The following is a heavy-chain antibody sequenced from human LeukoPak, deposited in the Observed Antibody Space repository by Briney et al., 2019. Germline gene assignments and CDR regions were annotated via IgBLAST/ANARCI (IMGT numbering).Heavy chain of an antibody. CDR2: ISYDGSNK. J-gene: IGHJ4*02. Sequence: GRSLRLSCAASGFTFSSYAMHWVRQAPGKGLEWVAVISYDGSNKYYADSVKGRFTISRDNSKNTLYLQMNSLRAEDTAVYYCARDQTYYYDSSGYLFDYWGQGTLVTVSS. CDR1: GFTFSSYA. CDR3: ARDQTYYYDSSGYLFDY. D-gene: IGHD3-22*01. V-gene: IGHV3-30*04.